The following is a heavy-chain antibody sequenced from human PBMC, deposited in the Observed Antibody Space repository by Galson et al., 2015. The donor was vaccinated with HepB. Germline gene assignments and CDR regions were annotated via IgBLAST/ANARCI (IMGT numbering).Heavy chain of an antibody. CDR2: ISGSGHST. Sequence: SLRLSCAASGFTFSSYAMTWVRQAPGEGLEWVSAISGSGHSTYYADSVKGRFTISRDNSKNTLYLQMNSLRAEDTAVYYCAKDRHYECWIYYFDYWGQGTVVTVSS. J-gene: IGHJ4*02. V-gene: IGHV3-23*01. D-gene: IGHD3-3*01. CDR3: AKDRHYECWIYYFDY. CDR1: GFTFSSYA.